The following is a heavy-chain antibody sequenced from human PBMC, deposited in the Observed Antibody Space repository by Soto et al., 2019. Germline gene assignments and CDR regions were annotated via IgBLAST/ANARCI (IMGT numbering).Heavy chain of an antibody. CDR3: ATDGAAPGTFDY. J-gene: IGHJ4*02. CDR2: ISYDGSNK. V-gene: IGHV3-30-3*01. D-gene: IGHD6-25*01. CDR1: VFTFSSYA. Sequence: GGSLRLSCAASVFTFSSYAMHWVRQAPGKGLEWVAVISYDGSNKYYADSVKGRFTISRDNSKNTLYLQMNSLRAEDTAVYYCATDGAAPGTFDYWGQGTLVTVSS.